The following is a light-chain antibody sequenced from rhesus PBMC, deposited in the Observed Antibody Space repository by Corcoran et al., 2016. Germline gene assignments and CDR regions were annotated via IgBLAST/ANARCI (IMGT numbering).Light chain of an antibody. CDR3: SSYASTSAYI. Sequence: QADLTQSPSVSGSPGQSVTISCTGTSSDIGGYNRVSWYQQHPGKAPKLMIYEVSKRPSGVYDRFSGSKSGNTASLTISGLQAEDEADYYCSSYASTSAYIFGAGTRLTVL. J-gene: IGLJ1*01. V-gene: IGLV2-13*02. CDR2: EVS. CDR1: SSDIGGYNR.